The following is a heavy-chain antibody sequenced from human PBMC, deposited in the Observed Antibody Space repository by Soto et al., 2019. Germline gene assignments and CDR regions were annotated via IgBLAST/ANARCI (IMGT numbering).Heavy chain of an antibody. V-gene: IGHV4-4*02. CDR2: IYRTGST. D-gene: IGHD1-7*01. CDR1: GGSFTSNNW. CDR3: ASRDPGTSVDY. J-gene: IGHJ4*02. Sequence: SETLSLTCSVSGGSFTSNNWWTGVRQPPGQGLEWIGEIYRTGSTNYNPSLKSRVTISLDKSENQFSLKVTSLTAADTAVYYCASRDPGTSVDYWGQGTLVTVSS.